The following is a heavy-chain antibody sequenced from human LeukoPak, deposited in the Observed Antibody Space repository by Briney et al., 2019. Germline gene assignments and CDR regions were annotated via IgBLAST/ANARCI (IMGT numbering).Heavy chain of an antibody. CDR3: ARDQSYDSSWLYYYYGMDV. Sequence: GGSLRLSCAASGFTFSSYWMSWVRQAPGKGLEWVANIKQDGSEKYYVDSVKGRFTISRDNARNSLYLQMNSLRAEDTAVYYCARDQSYDSSWLYYYYGMDVWGQGTTVTVSS. CDR1: GFTFSSYW. D-gene: IGHD3-22*01. V-gene: IGHV3-7*01. J-gene: IGHJ6*02. CDR2: IKQDGSEK.